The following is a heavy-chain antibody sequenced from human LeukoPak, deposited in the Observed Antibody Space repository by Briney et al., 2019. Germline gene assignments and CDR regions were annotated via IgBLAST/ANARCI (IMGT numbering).Heavy chain of an antibody. Sequence: GGSLRLSCAASGFTFSSYGMHWVRQAPGKGLEWVAFIRYDGSNKYYADSVKGRFTISRDNSKNMLYLQMNSLRAEDTAVYYCAKEGNWEVGAPFDYWGQGTLVTVSS. CDR2: IRYDGSNK. J-gene: IGHJ4*02. D-gene: IGHD1-26*01. CDR1: GFTFSSYG. CDR3: AKEGNWEVGAPFDY. V-gene: IGHV3-30*02.